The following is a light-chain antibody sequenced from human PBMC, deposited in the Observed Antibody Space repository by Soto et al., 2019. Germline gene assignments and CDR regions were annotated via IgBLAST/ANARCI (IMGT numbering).Light chain of an antibody. J-gene: IGLJ3*02. CDR3: SSYSSVTTLWV. CDR1: SSDVGGYNY. Sequence: QSALTQPASVSGSPGQSITISCTGTSSDVGGYNYVSWYQQHPGKAPKLIIYEVSNRPSGFSNRFSGSKSGNTASLTVSGLQAEDEADYYCSSYSSVTTLWVFGGGTKLTVL. V-gene: IGLV2-14*01. CDR2: EVS.